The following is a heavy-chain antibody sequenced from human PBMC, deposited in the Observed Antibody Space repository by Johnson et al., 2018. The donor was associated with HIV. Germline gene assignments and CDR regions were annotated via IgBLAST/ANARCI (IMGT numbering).Heavy chain of an antibody. CDR2: ISYDGSDK. Sequence: QVQLVESGGGVVQPGRSLRLSCAASRFTFSTYAMHWVRQAPGKGLEWVAVISYDGSDKYSADSVKGRFTISRDSSKNTLYLQMNSLRAEDTAVYYCAKGYSSSWYVAFDIWGQGTMVTVSS. J-gene: IGHJ3*02. CDR1: RFTFSTYA. CDR3: AKGYSSSWYVAFDI. D-gene: IGHD6-13*01. V-gene: IGHV3-30*04.